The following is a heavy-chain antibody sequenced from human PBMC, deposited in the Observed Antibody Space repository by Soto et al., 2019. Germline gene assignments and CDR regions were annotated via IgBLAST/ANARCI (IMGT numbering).Heavy chain of an antibody. Sequence: GGSLRLSCAASGFTFSSYSINWVRQAPGKGLEWVSYISSSSSTIYYADSVKGRFTISRDNAKNSLYLQMNSLRAEDTAVYYCARGGSATDFDYWGQGTLVTVSS. CDR2: ISSSSSTI. CDR3: ARGGSATDFDY. CDR1: GFTFSSYS. D-gene: IGHD3-16*01. V-gene: IGHV3-48*01. J-gene: IGHJ4*02.